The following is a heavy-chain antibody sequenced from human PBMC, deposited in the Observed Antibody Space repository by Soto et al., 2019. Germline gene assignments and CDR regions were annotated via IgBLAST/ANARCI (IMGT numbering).Heavy chain of an antibody. CDR1: GFAFNNYG. CDR3: AREDSIIIPAVSDF. V-gene: IGHV3-21*06. CDR2: ISKIDYT. J-gene: IGHJ4*02. D-gene: IGHD2-2*01. Sequence: GSLRLSCTVSGFAFNNYGINWVRQAPGKGLEWVSSISKIDYTYYSDSVKGRFTISRDNAKNSVSLQMNTLRVEDTAVYYCAREDSIIIPAVSDFWGQGTLVTVSS.